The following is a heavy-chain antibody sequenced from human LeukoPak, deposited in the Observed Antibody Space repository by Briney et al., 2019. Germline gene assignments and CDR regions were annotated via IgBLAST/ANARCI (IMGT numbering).Heavy chain of an antibody. V-gene: IGHV4-59*01. CDR3: ARDRAYYDFWSGYYGYYYYMDV. Sequence: SETLSLTCTVSGGSISSYYWSWIRQPPGKGLEWIGYIYYSGSTNYNPSPKSRVTISVDTSKNQFSLKLSSVTAADTAVYYCARDRAYYDFWSGYYGYYYYMDVWGKGTTVTVSS. J-gene: IGHJ6*03. CDR1: GGSISSYY. D-gene: IGHD3-3*01. CDR2: IYYSGST.